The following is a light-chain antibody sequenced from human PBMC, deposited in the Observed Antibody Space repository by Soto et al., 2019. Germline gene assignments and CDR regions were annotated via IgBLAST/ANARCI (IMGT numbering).Light chain of an antibody. Sequence: DIQMTQSPSTLSASVGDRVTITCRASQSISSWLAWYQQKPGKAPKLLIYDASSLESGVPSRFSGSGSGTEFTLTISSLQPDDFATYYCQQYNSYLLTIGGGTKVDIK. CDR3: QQYNSYLLT. CDR2: DAS. J-gene: IGKJ4*01. CDR1: QSISSW. V-gene: IGKV1-5*01.